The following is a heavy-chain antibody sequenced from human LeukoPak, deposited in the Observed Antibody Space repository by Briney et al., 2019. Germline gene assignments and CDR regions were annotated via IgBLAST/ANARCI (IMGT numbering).Heavy chain of an antibody. CDR2: ISHDGSDE. J-gene: IGHJ3*01. D-gene: IGHD3-10*01. V-gene: IGHV3-30*18. Sequence: GGSLRLSCAASGFSLSSYAVTWVRQAPGKGLEWVAVISHDGSDEYHADSVRGRFTISRDNSKNKLYLQMNTLRAEDTAVYYCAKVSWFGELSGMGPFDVWGQGTIVTVSS. CDR1: GFSLSSYA. CDR3: AKVSWFGELSGMGPFDV.